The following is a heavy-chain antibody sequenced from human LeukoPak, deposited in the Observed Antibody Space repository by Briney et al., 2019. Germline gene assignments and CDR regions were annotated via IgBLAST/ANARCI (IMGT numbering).Heavy chain of an antibody. CDR2: IYHSGST. J-gene: IGHJ4*02. D-gene: IGHD3-22*01. CDR3: AIGSGYYDY. CDR1: GGSISSGGYS. Sequence: PSETLSLTCAVSGGSISSGGYSWSWIRQPPGKGLEWIGYIYHSGSTYYNPSLKSRVTISVDRSKNQFSLKLSSVTAADTAVYYCAIGSGYYDYWGQGTLVTVSS. V-gene: IGHV4-30-2*01.